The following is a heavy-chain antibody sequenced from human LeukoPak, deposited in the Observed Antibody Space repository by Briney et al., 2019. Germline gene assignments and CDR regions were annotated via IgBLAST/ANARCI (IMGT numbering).Heavy chain of an antibody. CDR1: GFTVGSNY. CDR3: ATRRAPGYYYGMDV. J-gene: IGHJ6*02. Sequence: PGGSLRLSCAASGFTVGSNYMSWVRQAPGKGLEWVSIISSGGTTSYADSVKGRFTISRDNSRNTLYLQMNSLRAEDTAVYYCATRRAPGYYYGMDVWGQGTTVTVSS. V-gene: IGHV3-66*01. CDR2: ISSGGTT.